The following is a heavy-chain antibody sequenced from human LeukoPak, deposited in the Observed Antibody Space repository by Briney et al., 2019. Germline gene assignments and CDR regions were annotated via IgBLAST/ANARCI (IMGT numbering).Heavy chain of an antibody. CDR2: IYYSGST. V-gene: IGHV4-30-4*01. CDR3: ARGLVTGGYYYGLDV. J-gene: IGHJ6*02. CDR1: GGSISSSSYY. Sequence: SETLSLTCTVSGGSISSSSYYWSWVRQPPGKGLEWIGHIYYSGSTYYNPSLKSRVSVSVDTSENQFSLKLSSVTAADTAVYYCARGLVTGGYYYGLDVWGQGATVTVSS. D-gene: IGHD1-14*01.